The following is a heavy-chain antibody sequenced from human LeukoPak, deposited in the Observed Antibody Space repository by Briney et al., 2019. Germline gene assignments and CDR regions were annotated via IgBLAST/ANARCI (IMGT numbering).Heavy chain of an antibody. Sequence: PSETLSLTCTVCGDSISNFYCSWIRQPAEKGLEWIGRVYSSGSTNYNPSLKSRVSMSVDTSKNQYSLRLISVTAADTAVYYCARAGFGSGWHYFDYWGRGILVSVSS. V-gene: IGHV4-4*07. CDR2: VYSSGST. CDR1: GDSISNFY. J-gene: IGHJ4*01. D-gene: IGHD6-19*01. CDR3: ARAGFGSGWHYFDY.